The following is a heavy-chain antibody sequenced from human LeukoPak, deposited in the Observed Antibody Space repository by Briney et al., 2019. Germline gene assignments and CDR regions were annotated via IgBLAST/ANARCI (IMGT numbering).Heavy chain of an antibody. Sequence: PGRSLRLSCATSGFIFDDYAMHWVRQAPGKCLEWVSGISWDSGSLGYAGSVKGRFTISRDNAKNSLYLQMNSLRAEDTALYYCAKAVVPAAILVDDAFDIWGQGTMVTVSS. CDR2: ISWDSGSL. J-gene: IGHJ3*02. CDR1: GFIFDDYA. V-gene: IGHV3-9*01. D-gene: IGHD2-2*01. CDR3: AKAVVPAAILVDDAFDI.